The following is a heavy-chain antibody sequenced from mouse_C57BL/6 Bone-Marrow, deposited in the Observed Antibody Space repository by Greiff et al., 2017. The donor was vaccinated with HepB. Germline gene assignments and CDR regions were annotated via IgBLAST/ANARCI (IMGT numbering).Heavy chain of an antibody. CDR1: GFTFSDYG. J-gene: IGHJ1*03. CDR3: ARRSSYWYFDV. V-gene: IGHV5-15*04. D-gene: IGHD1-1*01. Sequence: EVMLVESGGGLVQPGGSLKLSCAASGFTFSDYGMAWVRQAPRKGPEWVAFISNLAYSIYYADTVTGRFTISRENDKNTLYLEMSSLRSEDTAMYYCARRSSYWYFDVWGTGTTVTVSS. CDR2: ISNLAYSI.